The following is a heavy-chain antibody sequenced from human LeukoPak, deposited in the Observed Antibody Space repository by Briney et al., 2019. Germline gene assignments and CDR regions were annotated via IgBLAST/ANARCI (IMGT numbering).Heavy chain of an antibody. V-gene: IGHV1-18*04. CDR2: ISAYNGNT. CDR3: ARDLYDFWRGLSDY. CDR1: GYTFTSYG. D-gene: IGHD3-3*01. Sequence: GASVKVSCKASGYTFTSYGISWVRQAPGQGLEWMGWISAYNGNTNYAQRLQGRVTMTTDTSTSTAYMELRSLRSDDTAVYYCARDLYDFWRGLSDYWGQGTLVTVSS. J-gene: IGHJ4*02.